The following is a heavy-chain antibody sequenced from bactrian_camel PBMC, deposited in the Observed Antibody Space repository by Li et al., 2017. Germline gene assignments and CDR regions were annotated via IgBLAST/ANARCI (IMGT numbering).Heavy chain of an antibody. CDR2: ISSDGST. Sequence: HVQLVESGGGSVQAGGSLTLSCTASEFTFEDSDVGWYRQVPDFECEWISTISSDGSTSYADSVKGRFTTSRDNAKSTVYLQMSDLKNGDTAMYYCVRSPELAIPSTVVTIEREGRGTQVTVS. V-gene: IGHV3S63*01. CDR1: EFTFEDSD. D-gene: IGHD1*01. J-gene: IGHJ4*01.